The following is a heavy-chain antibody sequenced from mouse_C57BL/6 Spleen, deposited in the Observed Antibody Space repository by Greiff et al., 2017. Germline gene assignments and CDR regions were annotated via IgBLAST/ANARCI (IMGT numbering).Heavy chain of an antibody. CDR3: TRGGTDYYAMDY. J-gene: IGHJ4*01. V-gene: IGHV1-15*01. Sequence: QVQLQQSGAELVRPGASVTLSCKASGYTFTDYEMHWVKQTPVHGLEWIGAIDPETGGTAYNQKFKGKAILTADKSSSTAYMELRSLTSEDSAVYYCTRGGTDYYAMDYWVKEPQSPSPQ. D-gene: IGHD3-3*01. CDR2: IDPETGGT. CDR1: GYTFTDYE.